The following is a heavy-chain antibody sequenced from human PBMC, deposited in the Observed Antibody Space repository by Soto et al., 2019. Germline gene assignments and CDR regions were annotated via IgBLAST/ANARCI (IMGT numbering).Heavy chain of an antibody. J-gene: IGHJ1*01. CDR2: VSGGGDHT. CDR3: AKSGFADLEY. Sequence: EVQLLQSGGGLVQPGGSLRLSCAASGFTFSTYAMAWVRQAPGKGLEWVSTVSGGGDHTHYADSVKGRSTISRDASKNTLYLQMDSLRVEDTAVYYCAKSGFADLEYWGQGALVTVSS. CDR1: GFTFSTYA. V-gene: IGHV3-23*01. D-gene: IGHD1-26*01.